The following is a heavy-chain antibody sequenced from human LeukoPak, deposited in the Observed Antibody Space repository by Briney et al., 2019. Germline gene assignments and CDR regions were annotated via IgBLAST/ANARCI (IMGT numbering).Heavy chain of an antibody. CDR2: IYTSGST. J-gene: IGHJ4*02. Sequence: SETLSLTCTVSGGSISSYYWSWIRQPAGKGLEWIGRIYTSGSTNYNPSLKSRVTISIDNSKNQFSLKLSSVTAADTAVYYCARGGSWYETGGFDYWGQGTLVTVSS. CDR1: GGSISSYY. D-gene: IGHD6-13*01. CDR3: ARGGSWYETGGFDY. V-gene: IGHV4-4*07.